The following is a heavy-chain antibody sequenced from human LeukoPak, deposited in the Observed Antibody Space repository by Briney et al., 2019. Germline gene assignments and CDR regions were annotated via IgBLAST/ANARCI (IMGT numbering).Heavy chain of an antibody. D-gene: IGHD2-15*01. Sequence: PGGSLRLSCAASGFTFSDFAMNWVGQAPGKGLEWVSGTGHDSDNTYYADSVKGRFSISRDNSRNTLYLQMSSLRAEDAAAYYCAKGGNFDYWGQGTLVTVSS. V-gene: IGHV3-23*01. CDR2: TGHDSDNT. CDR1: GFTFSDFA. CDR3: AKGGNFDY. J-gene: IGHJ4*02.